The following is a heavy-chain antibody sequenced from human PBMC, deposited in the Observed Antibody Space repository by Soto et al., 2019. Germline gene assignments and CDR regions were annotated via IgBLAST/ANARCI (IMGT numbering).Heavy chain of an antibody. V-gene: IGHV3-23*01. CDR2: VSGSGDST. D-gene: IGHD2-21*02. CDR3: SKGREIDCPGCTQYY. Sequence: EVQLLESGGGLAQPGGSLRLSCAASAFTFSSYAMSWVRQAPGKGLEWVSAVSGSGDSTYYADYVKGRFTISRDNSKNTLYLQMNSPRAEDTARHYLSKGREIDCPGCTQYYWGQGTLVTVSS. CDR1: AFTFSSYA. J-gene: IGHJ4*02.